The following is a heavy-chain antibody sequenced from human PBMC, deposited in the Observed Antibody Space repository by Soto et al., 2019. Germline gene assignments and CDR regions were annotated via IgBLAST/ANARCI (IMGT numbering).Heavy chain of an antibody. V-gene: IGHV5-51*01. CDR1: GYSFTSYW. CDR3: ARRTDYYYYGMDV. J-gene: IGHJ6*02. CDR2: FYPGDSDT. Sequence: GESLKISCKVSGYSFTSYWIGWVRQMPGKGLEWMGIFYPGDSDTRYSPSFQGQVTISADKSISTAYLQWSSLTASDTAMYYCARRTDYYYYGMDVWGQGTTVTVSS.